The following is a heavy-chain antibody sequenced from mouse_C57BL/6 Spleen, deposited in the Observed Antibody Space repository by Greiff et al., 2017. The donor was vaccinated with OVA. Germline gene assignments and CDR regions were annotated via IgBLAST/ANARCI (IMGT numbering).Heavy chain of an antibody. CDR2: IYPGDGDT. CDR1: GYAFSSYW. D-gene: IGHD1-1*01. V-gene: IGHV1-80*01. J-gene: IGHJ1*03. CDR3: ARSGYYYPHWYFDV. Sequence: QVQLQQSGAELVKPGASVKISCKASGYAFSSYWMNWVKQRPGKGLEWIGQIYPGDGDTNYNGKFKGKATLTADKSSSTAYMQLSSLTSEDSAVYFCARSGYYYPHWYFDVWGTGTTVTVSS.